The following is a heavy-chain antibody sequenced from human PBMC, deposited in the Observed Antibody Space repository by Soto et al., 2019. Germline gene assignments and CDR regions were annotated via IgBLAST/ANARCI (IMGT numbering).Heavy chain of an antibody. CDR2: ISYDGSNK. J-gene: IGHJ6*02. D-gene: IGHD6-6*01. CDR1: GFTFSSYA. CDR3: ARVDSSSPNYYYYAMDV. Sequence: GGSLRLSCAASGFTFSSYAMHWVRQAPGKGLEWVAVISYDGSNKYYADSVKGRFTISRDNSKNTLYLQMNSLRAEDTAVYYCARVDSSSPNYYYYAMDVWGQGTTVSVSS. V-gene: IGHV3-30-3*01.